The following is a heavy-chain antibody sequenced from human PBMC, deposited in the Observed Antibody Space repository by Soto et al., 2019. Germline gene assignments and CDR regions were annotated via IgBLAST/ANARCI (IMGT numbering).Heavy chain of an antibody. D-gene: IGHD6-6*01. V-gene: IGHV1-18*01. J-gene: IGHJ5*02. CDR3: ARDRYSSSWDP. CDR1: CYTYTSSG. CDR2: ISAYNGNT. Sequence: ASVKVYCNASCYTYTSSGIILVRQDTGQGLEWMGWISAYNGNTNYAQKLQGRVTMTTDTSTSTAYMELRSLRSDDTAVYYCARDRYSSSWDPWGQGTLVTVSS.